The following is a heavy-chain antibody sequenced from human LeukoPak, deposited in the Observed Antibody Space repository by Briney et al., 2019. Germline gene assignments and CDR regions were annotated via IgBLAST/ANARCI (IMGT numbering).Heavy chain of an antibody. CDR3: ARDPTSYDFWSGYPPAYYMDV. CDR1: GGSISSYY. D-gene: IGHD3-3*01. Sequence: SETLSLTCTVSGGSISSYYWSWIRQPPGKGLEWIGYIYYSGSTNYNPSLKSRVTISVDTSKNQFSLKLSSVTAADTAVYYCARDPTSYDFWSGYPPAYYMDVWGKGTTVTVSS. CDR2: IYYSGST. V-gene: IGHV4-59*01. J-gene: IGHJ6*03.